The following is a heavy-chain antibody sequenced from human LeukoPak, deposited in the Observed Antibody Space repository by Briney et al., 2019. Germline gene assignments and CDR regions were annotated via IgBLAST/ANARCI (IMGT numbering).Heavy chain of an antibody. CDR3: ARHGPLAYCGGDCYDY. V-gene: IGHV4-39*01. Sequence: SETLSLTCTVSGDSISSSDYYWSWIRQPPGKGLEWIGEINHSGSTNYNPSLKSRVTISVDTSKNQFSLKLSSVTAADTAVYYCARHGPLAYCGGDCYDYWGQGTLVTVSS. D-gene: IGHD2-21*01. CDR2: INHSGST. CDR1: GDSISSSDYY. J-gene: IGHJ4*02.